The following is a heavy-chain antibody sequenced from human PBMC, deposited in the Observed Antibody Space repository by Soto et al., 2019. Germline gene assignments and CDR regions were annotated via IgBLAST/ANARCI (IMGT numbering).Heavy chain of an antibody. Sequence: QVQLQESGPGVVKASETLSLTCSVSAGSISGNHWSWIRQPAGKGLDWIGRIYTSGSTNYNPSLKCRVTLSIDTSKHQFSLKLSSVPAADTALYSCARSLRGFTYGDECWYFDLWGRGTVVTVSS. CDR2: IYTSGST. V-gene: IGHV4-4*07. D-gene: IGHD2-8*01. CDR3: ARSLRGFTYGDECWYFDL. CDR1: AGSISGNH. J-gene: IGHJ2*01.